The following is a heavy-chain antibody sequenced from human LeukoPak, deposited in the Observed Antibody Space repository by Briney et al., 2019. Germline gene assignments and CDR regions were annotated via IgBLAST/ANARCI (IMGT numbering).Heavy chain of an antibody. Sequence: GASVKVSCKASGGTFSSYAISWVRQAPGQGLEWMGGIIPILGTANYAQKFQGRVTITTDESTSTAYMELSSLRSEDTAVYYCARDKVRGVIDYYYYMDVWGKGTTVTVSS. D-gene: IGHD3-10*01. V-gene: IGHV1-69*05. CDR3: ARDKVRGVIDYYYYMDV. CDR2: IIPILGTA. J-gene: IGHJ6*03. CDR1: GGTFSSYA.